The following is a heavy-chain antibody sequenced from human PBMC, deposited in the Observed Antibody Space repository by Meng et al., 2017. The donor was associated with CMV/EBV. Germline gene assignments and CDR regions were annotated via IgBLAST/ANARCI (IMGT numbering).Heavy chain of an antibody. CDR1: GGSISSYY. CDR3: ARFITFGGVIVIDY. CDR2: IYYSGST. D-gene: IGHD3-16*02. J-gene: IGHJ4*02. Sequence: SQTLSLTRTVSGGSISSYYWSWIRQPPGKGLEWIGYIYYSGSTNYNPSLKSRVTISVDTSKNQFSLKLSSATAADTAVYYRARFITFGGVIVIDYWGQGTLVTVSS. V-gene: IGHV4-59*01.